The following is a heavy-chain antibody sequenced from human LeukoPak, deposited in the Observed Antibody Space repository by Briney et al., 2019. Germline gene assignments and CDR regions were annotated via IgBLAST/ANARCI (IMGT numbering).Heavy chain of an antibody. V-gene: IGHV3-66*02. CDR1: GFTVSSNY. Sequence: GGSLRLSCAASGFTVSSNYMSWVRQAPGKGLEWVSVIYSGGSTYYADSVKGRFTISRDNSKNTLYLQMNSLRAEDTAVYYCARDPSRGDLNYFAYWGQGTLVTVSS. CDR3: ARDPSRGDLNYFAY. CDR2: IYSGGST. D-gene: IGHD6-25*01. J-gene: IGHJ4*02.